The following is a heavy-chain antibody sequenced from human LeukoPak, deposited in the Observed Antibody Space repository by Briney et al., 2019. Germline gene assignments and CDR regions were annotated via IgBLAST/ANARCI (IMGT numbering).Heavy chain of an antibody. Sequence: SETLSLTCAVYGGSFSGYYWSWIRQPPGKGLEWIGEINHSGSTNYNPSLKSRVTISVDTSKNQFSLKLSSVTAADTGVYYCARVMSPRLEGIYCDSKSCPNWFGPWGRGTRVIVSS. D-gene: IGHD2/OR15-2a*01. CDR3: ARVMSPRLEGIYCDSKSCPNWFGP. V-gene: IGHV4-34*01. CDR2: INHSGST. J-gene: IGHJ5*02. CDR1: GGSFSGYY.